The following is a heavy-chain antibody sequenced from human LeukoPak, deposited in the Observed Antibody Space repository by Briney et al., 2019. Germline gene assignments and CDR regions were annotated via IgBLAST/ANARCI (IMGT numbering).Heavy chain of an antibody. Sequence: SGGSLRLSCAASGFTFSSYAVTWVRQAPGKGLEWVSVISGSGSSTKYADSVKGRFTISRDNSKNTLHLQMNSLRVEDTAIYYCAKDRTVGASYWYFDLWGRGTLVTVSS. D-gene: IGHD1-26*01. CDR2: ISGSGSST. V-gene: IGHV3-23*01. CDR1: GFTFSSYA. CDR3: AKDRTVGASYWYFDL. J-gene: IGHJ2*01.